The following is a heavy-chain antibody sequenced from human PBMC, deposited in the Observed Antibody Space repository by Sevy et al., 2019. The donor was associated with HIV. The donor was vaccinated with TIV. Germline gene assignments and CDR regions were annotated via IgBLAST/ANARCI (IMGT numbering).Heavy chain of an antibody. CDR2: ISYDGSNK. D-gene: IGHD3-10*01. J-gene: IGHJ6*02. CDR1: GFTFSSYG. V-gene: IGHV3-30*18. Sequence: GGSLRLSCAASGFTFSSYGMHWVRQAPGNGLEWVAVISYDGSNKYYADSVKGRFTISRDNSKNTLYLQMNSLRAEDTAVYYCAKVNGSGRSHYYYYGMDVWGQGTTVTVSS. CDR3: AKVNGSGRSHYYYYGMDV.